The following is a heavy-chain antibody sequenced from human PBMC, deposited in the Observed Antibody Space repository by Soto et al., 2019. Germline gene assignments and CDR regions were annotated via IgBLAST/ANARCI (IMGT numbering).Heavy chain of an antibody. CDR2: ISGSGGST. Sequence: GGSLRLSCAASGFTFSSYAMSWVRQAPGKGLEWVSAISGSGGSTYYADSVKGRFTISRDNSKNTLYLQMNSLRAEDTAVYYCAKDVPNWVSGPGEAEFDYWGQGTLVTVSS. J-gene: IGHJ4*02. CDR3: AKDVPNWVSGPGEAEFDY. CDR1: GFTFSSYA. D-gene: IGHD3-10*01. V-gene: IGHV3-23*01.